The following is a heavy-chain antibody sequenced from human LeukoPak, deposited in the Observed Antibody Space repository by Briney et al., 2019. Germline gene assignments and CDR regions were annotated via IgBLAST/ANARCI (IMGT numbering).Heavy chain of an antibody. CDR3: AKGHTTSAYSADDY. J-gene: IGHJ4*02. CDR1: GFIFSNHA. Sequence: GGSLRLSCAASGFIFSNHAMTWVRQAPGKGLEWVSVISGSGNNTYYAAPVQGRFTISSDNSKNALFLHLNTLTADDTARYYCAKGHTTSAYSADDYWGQGTLVTVSS. D-gene: IGHD2-2*02. CDR2: ISGSGNNT. V-gene: IGHV3-23*01.